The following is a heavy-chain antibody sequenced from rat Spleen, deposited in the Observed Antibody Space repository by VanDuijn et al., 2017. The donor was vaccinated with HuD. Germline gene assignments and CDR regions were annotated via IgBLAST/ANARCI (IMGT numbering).Heavy chain of an antibody. CDR2: ITHSGGIT. V-gene: IGHV5-31*01. CDR1: GFTFNYYW. CDR3: ANNWELYY. D-gene: IGHD5-1*01. J-gene: IGHJ2*01. Sequence: EVQLVESGGGLVQPGRSMKLSCAASGFTFNYYWMTWIRQAPGKGLEWVASITHSGGITYYPDSVKGRFTISRDDAKSILYLQMNSLRSEDTATYYCANNWELYYWGQGVMVTVSS.